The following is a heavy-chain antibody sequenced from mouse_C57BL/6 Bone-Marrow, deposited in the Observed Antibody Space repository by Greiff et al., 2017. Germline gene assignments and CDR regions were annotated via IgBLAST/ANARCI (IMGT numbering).Heavy chain of an antibody. V-gene: IGHV14-1*01. CDR1: GFNIQAYY. CDR3: TTLDD. CDR2: LDPEDGDT. J-gene: IGHJ4*01. Sequence: VQLPPSGAELVRPGASVTLSCTASGFNIQAYYMHWVPQRPEPGLAWIGRLDPEDGDTESAPKVQGKATTTADTSSNTAYLQLSSLTSEDTAVYYCTTLDDWGQGTSVTGSS.